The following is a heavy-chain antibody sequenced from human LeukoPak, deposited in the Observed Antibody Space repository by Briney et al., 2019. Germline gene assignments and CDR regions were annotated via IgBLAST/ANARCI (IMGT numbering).Heavy chain of an antibody. J-gene: IGHJ4*02. CDR1: GYTFTSSG. D-gene: IGHD3-22*01. Sequence: GASVKVSCKASGYTFTSSGISWVRQAPGQGLEWMGWISAYSGNTNYAQKLQGRVTMTTDTSTSTAYMELRSLRSDDTAVYYCARTFTTPYYYDSRGYPRPFDYWGQGTLVTVSS. CDR2: ISAYSGNT. CDR3: ARTFTTPYYYDSRGYPRPFDY. V-gene: IGHV1-18*01.